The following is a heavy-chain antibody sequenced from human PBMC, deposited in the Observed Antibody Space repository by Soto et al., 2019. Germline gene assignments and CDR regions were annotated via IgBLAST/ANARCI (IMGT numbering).Heavy chain of an antibody. V-gene: IGHV4-39*01. CDR1: GGSISSSSYY. CDR2: IYYSGST. CDR3: ARQRIAAAGYQRIDY. Sequence: LSLTCTVSGGSISSSSYYWGWIRQPPGKGLEWIGSIYYSGSTYYNPSLKSRVTISVDTSKNQFSLKLSSVTAADTAVYYCARQRIAAAGYQRIDYWGQGTLVTVSS. D-gene: IGHD6-13*01. J-gene: IGHJ4*02.